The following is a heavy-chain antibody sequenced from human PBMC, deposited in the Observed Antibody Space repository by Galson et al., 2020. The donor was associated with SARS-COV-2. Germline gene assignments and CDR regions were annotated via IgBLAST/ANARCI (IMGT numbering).Heavy chain of an antibody. V-gene: IGHV3-53*01. CDR2: LYAGGSA. CDR1: GFAVSDTY. J-gene: IGHJ6*02. CDR3: ARDPYSGGWTNYYYFGMDV. D-gene: IGHD6-19*01. Sequence: GSLRLSCAASGFAVSDTYMSWIRQAPGKGLEWVALLYAGGSASYTGSVKGRFTISRDNSKNSLYLDMNSLRLEDTAVYYCARDPYSGGWTNYYYFGMDVWGQGTTVTVSS.